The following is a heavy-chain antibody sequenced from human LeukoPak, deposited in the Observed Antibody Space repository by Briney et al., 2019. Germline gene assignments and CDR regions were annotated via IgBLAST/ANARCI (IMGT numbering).Heavy chain of an antibody. Sequence: PGGSLRLSCAASGFTFSSYWMHWVRQARGKGLVWVSRINSDGSSTSYADSVKGRFTISRDNAKNTLYLQMNSLRAEDTAVYYCARAPEDRRYYYYIDVWGKGTTVTVSS. J-gene: IGHJ6*03. V-gene: IGHV3-74*01. CDR1: GFTFSSYW. CDR2: INSDGSST. CDR3: ARAPEDRRYYYYIDV.